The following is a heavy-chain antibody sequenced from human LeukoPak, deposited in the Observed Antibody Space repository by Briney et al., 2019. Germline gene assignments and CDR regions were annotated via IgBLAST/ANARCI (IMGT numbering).Heavy chain of an antibody. V-gene: IGHV3-7*01. Sequence: GGSLRLSCATSGFIFSDYWMGWVRQAPGKGLEWVANIKPDGSETYHVDSVKGRFAFSRDNAKNSLYLQMNSLRAEDTAVYYCARRYGDYNVAYYYMDVWGKGTTVTVSS. CDR3: ARRYGDYNVAYYYMDV. CDR2: IKPDGSET. J-gene: IGHJ6*03. CDR1: GFIFSDYW. D-gene: IGHD4-17*01.